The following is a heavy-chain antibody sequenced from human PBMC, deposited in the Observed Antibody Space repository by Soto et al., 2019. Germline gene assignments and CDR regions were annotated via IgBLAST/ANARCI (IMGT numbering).Heavy chain of an antibody. D-gene: IGHD2-15*01. CDR3: AVSRPPTYSVRSYLDYYYGMDV. CDR2: ISGSGGST. J-gene: IGHJ6*02. CDR1: GFTFSSYA. Sequence: GGSLRLSCAASGFTFSSYAMSWVRQAPGKGLEWVSAISGSGGSTYYADSVKGRFTISRDNSKNTLYLQMNSLRAEDTAVYYCAVSRPPTYSVRSYLDYYYGMDVWGQGTTVTVSS. V-gene: IGHV3-23*01.